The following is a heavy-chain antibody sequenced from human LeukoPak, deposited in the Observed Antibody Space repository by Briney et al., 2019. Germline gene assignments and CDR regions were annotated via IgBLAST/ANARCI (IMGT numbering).Heavy chain of an antibody. J-gene: IGHJ4*02. CDR3: ARGAGGYGRSFDY. V-gene: IGHV4-31*11. CDR2: IYYSGST. D-gene: IGHD4-17*01. CDR1: GGSISSGGYS. Sequence: PSQTLSLTCAVSGGSISSGGYSWSWIRQHPGKGLEWIGYIYYSGSTYYNPSLKSRVTISVDTSKNQFSLKLSSVTAADTAVYYCARGAGGYGRSFDYWGQGTLVTVSS.